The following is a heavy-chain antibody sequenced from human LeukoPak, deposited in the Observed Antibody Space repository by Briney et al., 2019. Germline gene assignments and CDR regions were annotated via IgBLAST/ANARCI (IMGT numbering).Heavy chain of an antibody. CDR2: INPSGGST. D-gene: IGHD3-22*01. V-gene: IGHV1-46*01. Sequence: ASVKVSCKASGYTFTSYYMHWVRQAPGQGLEWMGIINPSGGSTSYAQKFQGRVTMTRDTSTSTVYMGLSSLRSEDTAVYYCARDQSPPHYYDSSGYIDYWGQGTLVTVSS. J-gene: IGHJ4*02. CDR3: ARDQSPPHYYDSSGYIDY. CDR1: GYTFTSYY.